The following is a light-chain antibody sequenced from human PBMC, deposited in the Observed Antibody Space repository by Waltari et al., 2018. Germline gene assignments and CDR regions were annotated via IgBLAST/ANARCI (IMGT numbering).Light chain of an antibody. CDR3: QQVNSHPQT. CDR2: GTY. Sequence: DIQLTQSPSFLSASVGDRVTITCRASQVINTYLAWYQQKPGDSPKLLIYGTYTLQSGVPSRFSGSGSGTEFTLTITGLQPEDFATYYCQQVNSHPQTFGQGTRLDIK. V-gene: IGKV1-9*01. CDR1: QVINTY. J-gene: IGKJ5*01.